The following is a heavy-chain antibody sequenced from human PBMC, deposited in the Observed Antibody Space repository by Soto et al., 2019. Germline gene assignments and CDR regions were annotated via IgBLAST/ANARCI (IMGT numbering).Heavy chain of an antibody. CDR2: ILYDGINK. CDR1: GFTFSNYG. CDR3: AKEWMVAATLFDY. J-gene: IGHJ4*02. D-gene: IGHD2-15*01. V-gene: IGHV3-30*18. Sequence: QVRLVESGGGVVQPGRSLRLSCAASGFTFSNYGMHWVRQAPGKGLEWVAVILYDGINKYYADSVKGRVTISRDNSKSTLYLQMNSLRTEDTAVYYCAKEWMVAATLFDYWGQGTLVTVSS.